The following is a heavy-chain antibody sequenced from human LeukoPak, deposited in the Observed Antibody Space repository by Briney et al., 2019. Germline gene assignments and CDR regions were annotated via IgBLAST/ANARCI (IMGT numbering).Heavy chain of an antibody. V-gene: IGHV5-51*01. CDR3: ARRGQRDWFDP. CDR1: GYSFSTYW. D-gene: IGHD6-25*01. CDR2: TYPGDSDT. J-gene: IGHJ5*02. Sequence: GESLKISCKGSGYSFSTYWIAWVRQMPGKGLEWMGITYPGDSDTRYNPSFQGQVTISADKSISTAYLQWSSLKASDTAIYYCARRGQRDWFDPWGQGTLVTVSS.